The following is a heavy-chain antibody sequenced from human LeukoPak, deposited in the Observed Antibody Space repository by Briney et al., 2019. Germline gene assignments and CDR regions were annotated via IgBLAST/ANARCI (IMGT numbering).Heavy chain of an antibody. CDR2: IYYSGST. CDR3: ARTRSGSYYVGLDY. J-gene: IGHJ4*02. V-gene: IGHV4-39*07. D-gene: IGHD1-26*01. Sequence: PSETLSLTCTVSGSSISSSSYYWGWIRQPPGKGLEWIGSIYYSGSTYYNPSLKSRVTISVDTSKNQFSLKLTSVTAADTAVYYCARTRSGSYYVGLDYWGQGTLATVSS. CDR1: GSSISSSSYY.